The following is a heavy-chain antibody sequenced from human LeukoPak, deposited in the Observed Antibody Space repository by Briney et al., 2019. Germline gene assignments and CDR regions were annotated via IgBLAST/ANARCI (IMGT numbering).Heavy chain of an antibody. J-gene: IGHJ6*02. CDR2: ISAYNGNT. V-gene: IGHV1-18*01. CDR3: ARDADPGEPNYYYYGMDV. D-gene: IGHD7-27*01. CDR1: GYTFTSYG. Sequence: ASVKVSCKASGYTFTSYGISWVRQAPGQGLEWMGWISAYNGNTNYAQKLQGRVNMTTDTSTSTAYMELRSLRSDDTAVYYCARDADPGEPNYYYYGMDVWGQGTTVTVSS.